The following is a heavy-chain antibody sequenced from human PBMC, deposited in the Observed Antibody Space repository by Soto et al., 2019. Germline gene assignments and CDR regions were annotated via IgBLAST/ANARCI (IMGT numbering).Heavy chain of an antibody. V-gene: IGHV5-10-1*01. CDR3: XXXXXXRVDFDP. CDR2: IDPSDSYT. Sequence: EVQLVQSGAEVKKPGESLRISCKGSGYSFTSYWISWVRQMPGKGLAWMGRIDPSDSYTNYSPSFQGHVTISADKSXXXXXXXXXXXXXXXXXXXXXXXXXXXRVDFDPWGQGTLVTVSS. CDR1: GYSFTSYW. J-gene: IGHJ5*02. D-gene: IGHD5-12*01.